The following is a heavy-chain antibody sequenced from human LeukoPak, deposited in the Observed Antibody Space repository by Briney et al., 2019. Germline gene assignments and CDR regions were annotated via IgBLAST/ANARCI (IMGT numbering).Heavy chain of an antibody. CDR2: ISHSGSS. V-gene: IGHV4-34*01. J-gene: IGHJ4*02. Sequence: SETLSLTCAVYGGPFRGFFWSWIRQAPGKGLEWIGEISHSGSSNYNPSLKSRVTISVERSKNQFSLKLNSVTAADTAVYYCGSATWLDYGDYYDSFDYWGQGALVTVSS. D-gene: IGHD4-17*01. CDR1: GGPFRGFF. CDR3: GSATWLDYGDYYDSFDY.